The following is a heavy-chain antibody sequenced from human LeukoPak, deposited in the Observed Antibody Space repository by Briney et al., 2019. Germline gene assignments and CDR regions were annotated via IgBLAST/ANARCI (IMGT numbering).Heavy chain of an antibody. J-gene: IGHJ5*02. D-gene: IGHD3-22*01. V-gene: IGHV1-69*13. Sequence: ASVKVSCKASGGTFSSYAIIWVRQAPGQGLEWMGGLIPIFGTANYAQKFQGRVTITADESASTAYMELSSLRSEDTAVYYCARARDWIVGDQNWFDPWGQGTLVTVSS. CDR3: ARARDWIVGDQNWFDP. CDR1: GGTFSSYA. CDR2: LIPIFGTA.